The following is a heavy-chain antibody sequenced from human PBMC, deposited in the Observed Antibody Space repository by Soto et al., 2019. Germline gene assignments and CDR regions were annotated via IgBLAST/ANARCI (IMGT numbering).Heavy chain of an antibody. CDR2: INPFDGSR. D-gene: IGHD3-10*01. V-gene: IGHV1-46*03. CDR3: SRVDPGETSPFDH. J-gene: IGHJ4*02. Sequence: ASVKVSCKASGYIFTSYYIHWVRQAPGQGLEWMGWINPFDGSRMFAQSFQGRVTMTRDTSTSTVYMEVSSLRSEDTAVYYCSRVDPGETSPFDHWGQGTLVSV. CDR1: GYIFTSYY.